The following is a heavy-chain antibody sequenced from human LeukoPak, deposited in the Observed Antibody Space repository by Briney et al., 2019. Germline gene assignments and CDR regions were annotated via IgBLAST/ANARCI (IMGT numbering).Heavy chain of an antibody. Sequence: SETLSLTCAVFGGSFSGYSWSWIRQPPGKGLEWIGEINHSGSANYNPSLKSRVTISVDTSKNQFSLKLSSVTAADTAVYYCARNAGAQDSWGQGTLVTVSS. CDR1: GGSFSGYS. CDR2: INHSGSA. V-gene: IGHV4-34*01. J-gene: IGHJ4*02. CDR3: ARNAGAQDS.